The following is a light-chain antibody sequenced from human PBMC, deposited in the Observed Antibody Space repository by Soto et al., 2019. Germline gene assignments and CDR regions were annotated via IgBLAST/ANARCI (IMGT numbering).Light chain of an antibody. CDR1: STDFENYNL. CDR2: EGT. V-gene: IGLV2-23*01. J-gene: IGLJ2*01. CDR3: SSYAGSSARVV. Sequence: QSALTQPASVSGSPGQSITISCTRSSTDFENYNLVSWYQHCPDKAPKLIIYEGTKLPSEISDRFSGSESDTTVSLILSGLQPEDEADDYCSSYAGSSARVVFGGGTKLTVL.